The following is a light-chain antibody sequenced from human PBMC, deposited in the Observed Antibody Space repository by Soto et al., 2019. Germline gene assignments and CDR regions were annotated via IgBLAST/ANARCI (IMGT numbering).Light chain of an antibody. J-gene: IGKJ1*01. CDR1: QSVSSSY. V-gene: IGKV3-20*01. CDR2: GAS. Sequence: EIVLTQSPGTLSLSPWEGATVSGRASQSVSSSYLSWYQQKPGQAPRLLIYGASSRATGIPDRFSGSGSGTYLTLTISRLEPEDFAVYYCQQYGSSPTTFGQGTKVDIK. CDR3: QQYGSSPTT.